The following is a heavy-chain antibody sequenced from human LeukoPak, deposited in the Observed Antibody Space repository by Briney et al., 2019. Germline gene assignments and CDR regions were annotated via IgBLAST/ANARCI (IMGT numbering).Heavy chain of an antibody. CDR1: GGSISSYY. Sequence: SETLSLTCTVSGGSISSYYWSWIRQPPGKGLEWIGYIYTSGSTNYDPSLKSRVTISVDTSKNQFSLKLSSVTAADTAVYYCARHSVQLWKPDAFDIWGQGTMVTVSS. J-gene: IGHJ3*02. V-gene: IGHV4-4*09. CDR2: IYTSGST. D-gene: IGHD5-18*01. CDR3: ARHSVQLWKPDAFDI.